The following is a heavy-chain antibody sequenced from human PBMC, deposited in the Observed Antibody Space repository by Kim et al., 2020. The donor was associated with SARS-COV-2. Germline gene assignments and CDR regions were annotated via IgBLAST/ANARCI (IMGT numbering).Heavy chain of an antibody. D-gene: IGHD3-10*01. CDR3: IRGTNY. CDR2: DGGTT. Sequence: DGGTTEYPPPVQGRFTISSDDSTQTMYLQRSSLRTEDTAVYYCIRGTNYWGQGTLVTVSS. J-gene: IGHJ4*02. V-gene: IGHV3-15*01.